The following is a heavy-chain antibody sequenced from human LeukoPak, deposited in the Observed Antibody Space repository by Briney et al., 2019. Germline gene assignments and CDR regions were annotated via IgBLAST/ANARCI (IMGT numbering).Heavy chain of an antibody. D-gene: IGHD1-26*01. CDR3: ARVGGQGSSYLEAFDI. Sequence: SETLSLTCTVSGYSINSGYYWGWIRQPPGKGLEWIGNIYHSGTTYYNPSLKSRGTISVDTSKNHFSLKLTSVTAADTAVYHCARVGGQGSSYLEAFDICGQGTMGTVSS. CDR2: IYHSGTT. V-gene: IGHV4-38-2*02. J-gene: IGHJ3*02. CDR1: GYSINSGYY.